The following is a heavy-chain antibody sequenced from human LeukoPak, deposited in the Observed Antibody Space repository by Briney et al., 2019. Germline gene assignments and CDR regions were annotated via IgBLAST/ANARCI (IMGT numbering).Heavy chain of an antibody. CDR3: AREGFPPKISDFWSGLGPYYYYGMDV. CDR2: INPSGVST. V-gene: IGHV1-46*01. D-gene: IGHD3-3*01. J-gene: IGHJ6*02. Sequence: ASVKVSCKPSGYTFTSYYMHWVRQAPGQGLEGMGLINPSGVSTSYTQKFQGRVTMTRDTSTSTVYMELSSLRSEDTAVYYCAREGFPPKISDFWSGLGPYYYYGMDVWGQGTTVTVSS. CDR1: GYTFTSYY.